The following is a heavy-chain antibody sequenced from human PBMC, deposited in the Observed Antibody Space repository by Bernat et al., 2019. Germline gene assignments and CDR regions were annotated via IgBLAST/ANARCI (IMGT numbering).Heavy chain of an antibody. J-gene: IGHJ3*02. CDR3: YYYDSSGRSDAFDI. CDR2: ISAYNGNT. V-gene: IGHV1-18*01. D-gene: IGHD3-22*01. CDR1: GYTFTTYG. Sequence: QVQLVQSGAEVKKPGASLKVSCKASGYTFTTYGISWVRQAPGQGLEGRGGISAYNGNTNYAQKLQGRVTMTTDTSTSTAYMELRSLRSDDTAVYFCYYYDSSGRSDAFDIWGQGTMVTVSS.